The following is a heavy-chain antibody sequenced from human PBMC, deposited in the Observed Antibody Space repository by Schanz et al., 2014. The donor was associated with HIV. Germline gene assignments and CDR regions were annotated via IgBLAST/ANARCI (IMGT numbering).Heavy chain of an antibody. CDR3: AKGTFLAADGHDAFDI. CDR1: GFTFDDYA. J-gene: IGHJ3*02. Sequence: EVQLLESGGGLVQPGRSLRLSCAASGFTFDDYAMHWVRQVPGKGLEWVSGITWNSITIDYADSVKGRFTISRDNAKNSLYLQMNSLRPEDTALYYCAKGTFLAADGHDAFDIWGQGTMVTVSS. CDR2: ITWNSITI. V-gene: IGHV3-9*01. D-gene: IGHD6-13*01.